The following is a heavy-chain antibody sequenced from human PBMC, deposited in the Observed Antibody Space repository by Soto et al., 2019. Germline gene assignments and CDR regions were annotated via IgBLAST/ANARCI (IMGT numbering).Heavy chain of an antibody. J-gene: IGHJ6*02. CDR2: IIPIFGTA. CDR1: GGTFSSYA. D-gene: IGHD2-2*02. Sequence: SVKVSCKASGGTFSSYAISWVRQAPGQGLEWMGGIIPIFGTANYAQKFQGRVTITADESTSTAYMELSSLRSEDTAVYYCARESSDIVVVPAAIGPYYYGMDVWGQGTTVTVSS. CDR3: ARESSDIVVVPAAIGPYYYGMDV. V-gene: IGHV1-69*13.